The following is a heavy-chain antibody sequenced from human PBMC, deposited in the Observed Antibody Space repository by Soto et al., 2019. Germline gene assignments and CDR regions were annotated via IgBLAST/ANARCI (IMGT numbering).Heavy chain of an antibody. D-gene: IGHD1-26*01. CDR3: ARRLSGSLSSFDY. J-gene: IGHJ4*02. Sequence: QPQLQESGPGVVKPSETLSLTCTVSSGPLSRSAYYWGWIRQPPGQGLGWIGSVYYGGSTYYNPSLLRRVTISVVPANTPFSLRVTSVPDADTAVFSCARRLSGSLSSFDYWGQGTLVIVSS. CDR2: VYYGGST. V-gene: IGHV4-39*01. CDR1: SGPLSRSAYY.